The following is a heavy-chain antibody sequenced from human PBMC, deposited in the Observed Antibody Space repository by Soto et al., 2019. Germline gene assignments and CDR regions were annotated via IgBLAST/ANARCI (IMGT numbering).Heavy chain of an antibody. Sequence: EVQLVESGGGLVQPGGSLRLSCAASGFTFSGYDMHWVRQATGKGLEWVSTISTAGDTYYPGSVKGRVTISRENAKNSLYLQMNSLRAGDTGLYYCARGFAGGYYSFDNWGQGTLVTVTS. D-gene: IGHD5-12*01. J-gene: IGHJ4*02. CDR3: ARGFAGGYYSFDN. CDR1: GFTFSGYD. V-gene: IGHV3-13*01. CDR2: ISTAGDT.